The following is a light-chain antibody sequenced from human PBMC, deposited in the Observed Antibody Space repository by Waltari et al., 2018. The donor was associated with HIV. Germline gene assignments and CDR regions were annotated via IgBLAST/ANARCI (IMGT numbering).Light chain of an antibody. CDR2: SNN. J-gene: IGLJ2*01. CDR1: RSNIGSKP. CDR3: AAWDDSLNGPV. V-gene: IGLV1-44*01. Sequence: QSVLTQPPSASGTPGQRVTIPCSGTRSNIGSKPVNWYQQLPGTAPKLLIYSNNQRPSGVPDRFSGSKSGTSASLAISGLQSEDEADYYCAAWDDSLNGPVFGGGTKLTVL.